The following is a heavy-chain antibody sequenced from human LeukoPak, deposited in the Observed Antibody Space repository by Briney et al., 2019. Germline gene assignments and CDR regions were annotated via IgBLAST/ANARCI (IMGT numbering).Heavy chain of an antibody. CDR1: GFTFSDSV. Sequence: GGSLRLSCVASGFTFSDSVMSWVRQAPGKGLEWVSAISGDAGVTYYADSVKGRFTISRDNSKNTLYLQMNSLRAEDTAVYYCAKVAVVTAISIDYWGQGTLVTVSS. CDR2: ISGDAGVT. J-gene: IGHJ4*02. D-gene: IGHD2-21*02. CDR3: AKVAVVTAISIDY. V-gene: IGHV3-23*01.